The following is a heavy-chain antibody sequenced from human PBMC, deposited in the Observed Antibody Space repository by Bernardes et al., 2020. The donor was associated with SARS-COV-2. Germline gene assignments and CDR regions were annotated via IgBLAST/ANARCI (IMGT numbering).Heavy chain of an antibody. J-gene: IGHJ4*02. CDR1: GFTFSIYA. Sequence: GGSLRLSCAASGFTFSIYAIHWVRQAPGKGLEWMAVISYDGSTNYYADSVKGRFTISRDNSKNTLYLLMNSLRADDTAVYYCARGSYYGSGSYSGFDYWGQGTLLTVSS. CDR2: ISYDGSTN. V-gene: IGHV3-30-3*01. CDR3: ARGSYYGSGSYSGFDY. D-gene: IGHD3-10*01.